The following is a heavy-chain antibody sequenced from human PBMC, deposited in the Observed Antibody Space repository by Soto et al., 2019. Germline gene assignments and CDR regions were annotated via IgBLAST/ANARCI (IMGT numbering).Heavy chain of an antibody. D-gene: IGHD2-8*01. CDR3: ARGFRNGFNV. V-gene: IGHV3-21*01. Sequence: DSVKGRFPISRDNAKSAVYLQMNSLRAEDTVVYYCARGFRNGFNVWGQGTTVSVSS. J-gene: IGHJ6*02.